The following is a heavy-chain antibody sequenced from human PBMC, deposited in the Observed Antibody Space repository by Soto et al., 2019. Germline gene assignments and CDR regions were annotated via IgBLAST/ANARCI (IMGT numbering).Heavy chain of an antibody. J-gene: IGHJ5*02. CDR2: ADPEDAET. CDR1: GYTLSDFY. CDR3: ATAFRARLGWFDP. V-gene: IGHV1-69-2*01. Sequence: ASVKVSCKVSGYTLSDFYMHWVKQAPGKGLEWMGLADPEDAETIYAEKFQGRVTIIADTSTGTAYMELSSLRSDDTAVYYCATAFRARLGWFDPWGQGTQVTVSS. D-gene: IGHD3-10*01.